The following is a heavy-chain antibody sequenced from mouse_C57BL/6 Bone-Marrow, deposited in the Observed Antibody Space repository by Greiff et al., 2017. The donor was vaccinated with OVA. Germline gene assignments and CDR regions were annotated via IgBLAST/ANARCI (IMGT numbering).Heavy chain of an antibody. V-gene: IGHV5-9*01. CDR3: ARRKDYDYDIWYFDV. CDR1: GFTFSSYT. CDR2: ISGGGGNT. Sequence: EVQLVESGGGLVKPGGSLKLSCAASGFTFSSYTMSWVRQTPEKRLEWVATISGGGGNTYYPDSVKGRFTISSDNAKNTLYLQMSSLRSEDTALYYCARRKDYDYDIWYFDVWGTGTTVTVSS. D-gene: IGHD2-4*01. J-gene: IGHJ1*03.